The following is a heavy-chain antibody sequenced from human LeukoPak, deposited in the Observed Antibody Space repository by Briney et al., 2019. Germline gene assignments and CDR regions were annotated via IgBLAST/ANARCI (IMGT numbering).Heavy chain of an antibody. CDR2: IYYSGGT. Sequence: PSETLPLTCTVSGGSISSSSYYWGWIRQAPGKGLEWIGSIYYSGGTYYNPSLRSRVTISADTSKNQFSLRLSSVTAADTAVYYCVRPREGYSSGCYYFDYWGQGTLVTVSS. CDR1: GGSISSSSYY. V-gene: IGHV4-39*01. J-gene: IGHJ4*02. CDR3: VRPREGYSSGCYYFDY. D-gene: IGHD5-18*01.